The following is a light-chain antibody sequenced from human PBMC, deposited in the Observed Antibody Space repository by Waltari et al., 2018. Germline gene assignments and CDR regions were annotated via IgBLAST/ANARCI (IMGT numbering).Light chain of an antibody. CDR1: SVLYRSNNKNY. CDR3: QQYYSPLPT. J-gene: IGKJ5*01. Sequence: SVLYRSNNKNYLALYQQKPGQPPKLLIYWASTRESGVPDRFSGSGSGTDFTLTISSLQAGDVAVYYCQQYYSPLPTFGQGTRLEIK. V-gene: IGKV4-1*01. CDR2: WAS.